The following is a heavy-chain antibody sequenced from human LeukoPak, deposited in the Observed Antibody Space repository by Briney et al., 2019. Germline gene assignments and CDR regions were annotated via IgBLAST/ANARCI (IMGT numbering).Heavy chain of an antibody. CDR2: IIPIFGTA. J-gene: IGHJ4*02. CDR3: AREEVGYCVSTSCGNFDY. Sequence: SVTVSCKSSGGTFSSYAISWVGQAPGQGLEWMGGIIPIFGTANYAQKFQGRVTITTDESTSTAYMELSSLKSEDTAVYYCAREEVGYCVSTSCGNFDYWGQETLVTVSS. V-gene: IGHV1-69*05. D-gene: IGHD2-2*01. CDR1: GGTFSSYA.